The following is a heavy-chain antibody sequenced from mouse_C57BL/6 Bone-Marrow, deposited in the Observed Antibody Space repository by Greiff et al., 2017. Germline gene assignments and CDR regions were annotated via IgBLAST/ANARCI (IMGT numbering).Heavy chain of an antibody. Sequence: QVQLQQSGAELVKPGASVKLSCKASGYTFTSYWMHWVKQRPGQGLEWIGMIHPNSGSTNYNEKFKSKATLTVDKSSSTAYMQLSSLTSEDSAVYYCARRRGITTPPYWGQGTLVTVSA. V-gene: IGHV1-64*01. CDR2: IHPNSGST. D-gene: IGHD1-1*01. CDR1: GYTFTSYW. J-gene: IGHJ3*01. CDR3: ARRRGITTPPY.